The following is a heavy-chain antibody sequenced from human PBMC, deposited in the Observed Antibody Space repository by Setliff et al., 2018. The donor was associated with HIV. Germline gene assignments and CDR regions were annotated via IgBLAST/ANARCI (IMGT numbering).Heavy chain of an antibody. D-gene: IGHD6-19*01. J-gene: IGHJ5*02. V-gene: IGHV1-69*10. CDR1: GGIFINSA. Sequence: ASVKVSCKASGGIFINSAFTWVRQAPGQGLEWMGGIIPILGIANYAQKFQGRVTITADKSTSTAYMELSSLRSEDTAVYYCARQDSSGWYSVGPWGQGTLVTVSS. CDR3: ARQDSSGWYSVGP. CDR2: IIPILGIA.